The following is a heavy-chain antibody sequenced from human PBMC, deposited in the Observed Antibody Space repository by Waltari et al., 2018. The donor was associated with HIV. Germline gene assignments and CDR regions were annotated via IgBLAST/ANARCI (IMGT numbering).Heavy chain of an antibody. D-gene: IGHD2-2*01. V-gene: IGHV4-39*01. CDR2: IYYSGST. CDR1: GGSISSSSSY. Sequence: QLQLQESGPGLVKPSETLSLTCTVSGGSISSSSSYWGWIRQPPGKGLEWIGSIYYSGSTYYNPSLKSRVTISVDTSKNQFSLKLSSVTAADTAVYYCARPIVVGALGYGMDVWGQGTTVTVSS. CDR3: ARPIVVGALGYGMDV. J-gene: IGHJ6*02.